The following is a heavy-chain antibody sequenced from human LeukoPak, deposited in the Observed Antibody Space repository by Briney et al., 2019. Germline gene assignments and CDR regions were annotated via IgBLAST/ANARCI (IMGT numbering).Heavy chain of an antibody. CDR1: GFTFSSYS. Sequence: GGSLRLSCAASGFTFSSYSKYCFPKAPRKVPARVSSISRSSSYTYYADSVKGRFTISRDNAKNSLYLQMNSLRAEDTAVYYCARDPPHCSSTSSWCSYPFVEEGIDYWGQGTLVTVSS. J-gene: IGHJ4*02. V-gene: IGHV3-21*01. CDR3: ARDPPHCSSTSSWCSYPFVEEGIDY. D-gene: IGHD2-2*01. CDR2: ISRSSSYT.